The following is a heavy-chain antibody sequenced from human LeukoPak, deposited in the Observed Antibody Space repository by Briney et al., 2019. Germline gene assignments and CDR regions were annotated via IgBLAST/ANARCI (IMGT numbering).Heavy chain of an antibody. Sequence: GRSLRLSCAASGFTFSSYAMHWVRQAPGKGLEWVAVISYDGSNKYYADSVKGRFTISRDNSKNTLYLQMNSLRAEDTAVYYCARAMGSGWYGGPDYWGQGTLVTVSS. D-gene: IGHD6-19*01. V-gene: IGHV3-30-3*01. CDR2: ISYDGSNK. CDR3: ARAMGSGWYGGPDY. CDR1: GFTFSSYA. J-gene: IGHJ4*02.